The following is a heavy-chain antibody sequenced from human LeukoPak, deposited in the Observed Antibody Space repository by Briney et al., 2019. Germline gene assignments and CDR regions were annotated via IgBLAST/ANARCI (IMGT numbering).Heavy chain of an antibody. CDR1: GFTFXSYA. Sequence: GRSLRLSCAASGFTFXSYAMHWVRQAPGKGLEWVAVISYDGSNKYYADSVKGRFTISRDNSKNTLYLQMNSLRAEDTAVYYCARAYYDFWSGYTPYGAFDIWGQGTMVTVSS. D-gene: IGHD3-3*01. CDR2: ISYDGSNK. J-gene: IGHJ3*02. V-gene: IGHV3-30-3*01. CDR3: ARAYYDFWSGYTPYGAFDI.